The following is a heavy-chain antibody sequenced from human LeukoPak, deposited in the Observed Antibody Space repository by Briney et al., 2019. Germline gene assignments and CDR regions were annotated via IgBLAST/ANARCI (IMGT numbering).Heavy chain of an antibody. Sequence: SETLSLTCTVSGGSISSGSYYWSWIRQPAGKGLEWIGRIYTSGSTNYNPSLKSRVTISVDTSKNQFSLKLSSVTAADTAVYYCARDGYSSGWSDWYFDLWGRGTLVTVSS. D-gene: IGHD6-19*01. V-gene: IGHV4-61*02. CDR2: IYTSGST. CDR3: ARDGYSSGWSDWYFDL. CDR1: GGSISSGSYY. J-gene: IGHJ2*01.